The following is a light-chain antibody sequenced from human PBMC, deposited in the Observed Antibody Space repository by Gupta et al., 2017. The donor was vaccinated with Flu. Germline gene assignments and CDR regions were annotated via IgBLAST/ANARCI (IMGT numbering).Light chain of an antibody. CDR3: QQSDSTPLT. Sequence: DIQLTQPPSSLSASVGDRVTIPCRASQGISSYLTWYQQKPGKAPRLLIYAASSMQSGIPSRFSGSGSGTDFTLTISSLQPEDFATYYCQQSDSTPLTFGEGTKLEIK. CDR1: QGISSY. V-gene: IGKV1-39*01. CDR2: AAS. J-gene: IGKJ4*01.